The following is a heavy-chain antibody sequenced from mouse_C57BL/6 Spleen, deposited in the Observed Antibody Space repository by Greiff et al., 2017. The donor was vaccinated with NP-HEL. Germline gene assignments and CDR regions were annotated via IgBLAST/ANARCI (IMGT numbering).Heavy chain of an antibody. D-gene: IGHD1-1*01. CDR3: TPFSSYGY. CDR2: IDPGDGDT. J-gene: IGHJ2*01. V-gene: IGHV14-1*01. Sequence: EVKLQESGAELVRPGASVKLSCTASGFNIKDYYMHWVKQRPEQGLEWIGRIDPGDGDTEYAPKFQGKATMTADTDSNTAYLQLSSLTPEDTAVYYCTPFSSYGYWGQGTTLTVSS. CDR1: GFNIKDYY.